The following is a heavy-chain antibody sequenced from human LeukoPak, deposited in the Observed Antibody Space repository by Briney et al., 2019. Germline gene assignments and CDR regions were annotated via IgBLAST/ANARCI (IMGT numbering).Heavy chain of an antibody. CDR3: ARGSGYGDYSQSTFDI. J-gene: IGHJ3*02. CDR1: GFTFSSYA. D-gene: IGHD4-17*01. CDR2: ISSNGGST. V-gene: IGHV3-64*01. Sequence: GGSLRLSCAASGFTFSSYATHWVRQAPGKGLEYVSAISSNGGSTYYANSVKGRFTISRDNSKNTLYLQMGSLRAEDMAVYYCARGSGYGDYSQSTFDIWGQGTTVTVSS.